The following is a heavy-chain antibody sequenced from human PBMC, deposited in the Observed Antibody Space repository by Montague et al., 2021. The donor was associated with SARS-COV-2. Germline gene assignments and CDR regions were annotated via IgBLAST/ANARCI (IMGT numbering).Heavy chain of an antibody. V-gene: IGHV3-30*04. CDR2: ISYDGSNE. CDR3: ARSVHDYDSSGYFYY. Sequence: SLRLSCAASGFTFSSYSMHWVCQAPGKGLEWVAIISYDGSNEHFVKSVKGRFTISRDNPKSTMYLQMNSLRAEDTAIYYCARSVHDYDSSGYFYYWGRGTLVSVTS. CDR1: GFTFSSYS. D-gene: IGHD3-22*01. J-gene: IGHJ4*02.